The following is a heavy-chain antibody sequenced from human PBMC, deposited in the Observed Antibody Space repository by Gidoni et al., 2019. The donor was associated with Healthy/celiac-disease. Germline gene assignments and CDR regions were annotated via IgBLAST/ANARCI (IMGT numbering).Heavy chain of an antibody. J-gene: IGHJ6*02. CDR3: ARVVPARQPDGMDV. Sequence: QVQLVQSGAEVKKPGASVKVSCTASGYTFTSYDINWVRQATGQGLEWMGWMNPNSGNTGYAQKFQGRVTMTRNTSISTAYMELSSLRSEDTAVYYCARVVPARQPDGMDVWGQGTTVTVSS. CDR2: MNPNSGNT. V-gene: IGHV1-8*01. D-gene: IGHD2-2*01. CDR1: GYTFTSYD.